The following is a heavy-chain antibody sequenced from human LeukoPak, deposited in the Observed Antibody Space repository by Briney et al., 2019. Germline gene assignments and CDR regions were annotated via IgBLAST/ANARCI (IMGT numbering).Heavy chain of an antibody. CDR1: GGSISSYY. J-gene: IGHJ4*02. V-gene: IGHV4-59*04. Sequence: PSETLSLTCTVSGGSISSYYWSWIRQPPGKGLEWIGNIHYSGSTFYNPSLRSRVTISVDTSKNQFFLKLSSVTAADTTVYYCVRGDSSGWYFFDNWGQGTLVTVSS. D-gene: IGHD6-19*01. CDR2: IHYSGST. CDR3: VRGDSSGWYFFDN.